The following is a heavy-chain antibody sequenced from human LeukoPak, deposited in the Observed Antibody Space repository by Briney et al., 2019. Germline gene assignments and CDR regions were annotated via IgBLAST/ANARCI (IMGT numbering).Heavy chain of an antibody. D-gene: IGHD4-11*01. V-gene: IGHV5-51*01. CDR3: ARRTVTDFDY. CDR1: GYSFTSYW. Sequence: GESLKISCKGSGYSFTSYWIGWVRQMPGKGLEWMGIIYPGDSDTRYSPSFQGQVTIPADKSLSPAYLPWDSLKASDTAMYYWARRTVTDFDYWGQGTLVTVSS. J-gene: IGHJ4*02. CDR2: IYPGDSDT.